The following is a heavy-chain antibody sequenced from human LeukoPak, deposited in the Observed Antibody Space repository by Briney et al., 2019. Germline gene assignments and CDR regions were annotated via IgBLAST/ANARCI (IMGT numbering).Heavy chain of an antibody. J-gene: IGHJ4*02. CDR2: ISYDGSNK. CDR1: GFTFSSNG. D-gene: IGHD3-22*01. Sequence: GGSLRLSCAASGFTFSSNGMHWVRQAPGKGLEWVAVISYDGSNKYYADSVKGRFTISRDNSKNTLYLQMNSLRAEDTAVYYCAKGGKYYYDSSGLSDYWGQGTLVTVSS. V-gene: IGHV3-30*18. CDR3: AKGGKYYYDSSGLSDY.